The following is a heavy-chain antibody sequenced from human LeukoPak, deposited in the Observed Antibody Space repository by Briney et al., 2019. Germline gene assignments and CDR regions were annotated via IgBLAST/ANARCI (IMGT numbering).Heavy chain of an antibody. CDR1: GYTFTGYY. V-gene: IGHV1-2*06. Sequence: ASVKVSCKASGYTFTGYYMHWVRQAPGQGLVWMGRINPNSGGTNYAQKFQGRVTMTRDTSIGTAYMELSRLRSDDTAVYYCARSPFRSGWYTGDYWGQGTLVTVSS. CDR2: INPNSGGT. CDR3: ARSPFRSGWYTGDY. D-gene: IGHD6-19*01. J-gene: IGHJ4*02.